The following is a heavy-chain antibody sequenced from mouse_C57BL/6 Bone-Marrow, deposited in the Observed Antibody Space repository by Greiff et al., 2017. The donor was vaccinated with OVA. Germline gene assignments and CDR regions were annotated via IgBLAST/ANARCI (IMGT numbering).Heavy chain of an antibody. Sequence: QVQLKESGAELARPGASVKMSCKASGYTFTSYTMHWVKQRPGQGLEWIGYINPSSGYTKYNQKFKDKATLTADKSSSTAYMQLSSLTSEDSAVYYCAYGSRAYWGQGTLVTVSA. V-gene: IGHV1-4*01. J-gene: IGHJ3*01. D-gene: IGHD1-1*01. CDR2: INPSSGYT. CDR1: GYTFTSYT. CDR3: AYGSRAY.